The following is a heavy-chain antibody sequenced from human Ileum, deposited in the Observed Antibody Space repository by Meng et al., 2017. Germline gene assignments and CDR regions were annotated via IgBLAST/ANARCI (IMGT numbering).Heavy chain of an antibody. CDR1: SGSISSNTY. CDR3: ARHGGYSQDF. CDR2: ISHSGSA. J-gene: IGHJ4*02. D-gene: IGHD4-23*01. V-gene: IGHV4-4*02. Sequence: QVPLQESGPGLVRPSATLSLTCAVSSGSISSNTYWSWVRQPPGKGLEWIGQISHSGSAYYNPSLKSRVTMSVDKSKSQFSLMLTSVTAADTAIYYCARHGGYSQDFWGQGTLVTVSS.